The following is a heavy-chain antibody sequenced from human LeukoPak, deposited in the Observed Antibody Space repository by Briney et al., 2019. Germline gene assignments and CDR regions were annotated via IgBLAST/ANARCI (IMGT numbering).Heavy chain of an antibody. J-gene: IGHJ5*02. CDR1: GFTFSTYE. D-gene: IGHD3-22*01. CDR3: AKGLYYYDSSGFPA. CDR2: ISSSGNTI. V-gene: IGHV3-48*03. Sequence: GGSLTLSCAASGFTFSTYETHWVSQAPGKGMEWVAYISSSGNTIYYADSVKGRFTISRDNSKNTLYMQMNSLRAEDTAVYYCAKGLYYYDSSGFPALVQGALVTVSS.